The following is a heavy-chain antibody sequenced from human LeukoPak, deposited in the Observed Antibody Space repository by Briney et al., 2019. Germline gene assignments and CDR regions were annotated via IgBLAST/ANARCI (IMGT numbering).Heavy chain of an antibody. CDR1: GFTVSSNY. CDR3: ARDKVGATAWDYYYYGMDV. CDR2: IYSGGST. Sequence: GGPLRLSCAASGFTVSSNYVSWVRQAPGKGLEWVSVIYSGGSTYYADSVKGRFTISRDNSKNTLYLQMNSLRAEDTAVYYCARDKVGATAWDYYYYGMDVWGQGTTVIVSS. D-gene: IGHD1-26*01. V-gene: IGHV3-53*01. J-gene: IGHJ6*02.